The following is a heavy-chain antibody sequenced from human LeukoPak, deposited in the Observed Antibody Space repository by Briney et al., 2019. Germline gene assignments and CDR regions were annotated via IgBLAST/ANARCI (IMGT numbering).Heavy chain of an antibody. CDR1: GFTFSSYA. J-gene: IGHJ5*02. Sequence: PGGSLRLSCAASGFTFSSYAMHWVRQAPGKGLEWVAVISYDGSNKYYADSVKGRFTISGDNSKNTLYLQMNSLRAEDTAVYYCARDLGWYDILTGLDPWGQGTLVTVSS. V-gene: IGHV3-30-3*01. D-gene: IGHD3-9*01. CDR2: ISYDGSNK. CDR3: ARDLGWYDILTGLDP.